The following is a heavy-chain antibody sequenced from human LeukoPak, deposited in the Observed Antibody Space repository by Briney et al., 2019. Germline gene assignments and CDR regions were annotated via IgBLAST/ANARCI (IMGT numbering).Heavy chain of an antibody. CDR1: GFTFSSYA. J-gene: IGHJ4*02. Sequence: GGSLRLSCAASGFTFSSYAMHWVRQAPGKGLEWVAVISYDGSNKYYADSVKGRFTTSRDNSKNTLYLQMNSLRAEDTAVYYCARDLSMTTVTTIDYWGQGTLVTVSS. CDR2: ISYDGSNK. CDR3: ARDLSMTTVTTIDY. D-gene: IGHD4-11*01. V-gene: IGHV3-30-3*01.